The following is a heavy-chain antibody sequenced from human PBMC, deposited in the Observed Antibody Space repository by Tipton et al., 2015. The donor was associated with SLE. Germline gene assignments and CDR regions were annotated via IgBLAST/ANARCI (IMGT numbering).Heavy chain of an antibody. D-gene: IGHD3-3*01. Sequence: LRLSCSVSGDSVISSSYYWGWIRQPPGKGLEWIGSMYYSGSTYYNPSLKSRVTISVDTSKNQFSLMLRSVTAADTAVYYCARDGPYYDFWSGMGTFDIWGQGTMVTVSS. CDR1: GDSVISSSYY. CDR3: ARDGPYYDFWSGMGTFDI. CDR2: MYYSGST. J-gene: IGHJ3*02. V-gene: IGHV4-39*07.